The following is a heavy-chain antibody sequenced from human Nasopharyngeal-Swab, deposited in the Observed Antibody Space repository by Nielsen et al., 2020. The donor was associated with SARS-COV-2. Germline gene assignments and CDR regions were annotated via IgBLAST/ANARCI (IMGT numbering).Heavy chain of an antibody. J-gene: IGHJ6*03. D-gene: IGHD3-3*01. Sequence: WIRQPPGEGLEWVANIKQDGSEKYYVDSVKGRFTISRDNAKNSLYLQMNSLGAEDTAVYYCARGASGYYDFWSGYYRYYYYYYMDVWGKGTTVTVSS. CDR3: ARGASGYYDFWSGYYRYYYYYYMDV. V-gene: IGHV3-7*01. CDR2: IKQDGSEK.